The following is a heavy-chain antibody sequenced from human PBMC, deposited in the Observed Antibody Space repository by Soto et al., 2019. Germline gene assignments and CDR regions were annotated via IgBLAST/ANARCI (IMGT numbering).Heavy chain of an antibody. D-gene: IGHD5-18*01. J-gene: IGHJ4*02. CDR3: ARVPKGQLWTFDY. CDR2: IGTAGDT. CDR1: GFTFSSYD. Sequence: LRLSCAASGFTFSSYDMHWVRQATVKGLEWVSAIGTAGDTFYPGSVKGRFTISRENAKNSLYLQMNSLRAGDTAVYYCARVPKGQLWTFDYWGQGTLVTVSS. V-gene: IGHV3-13*01.